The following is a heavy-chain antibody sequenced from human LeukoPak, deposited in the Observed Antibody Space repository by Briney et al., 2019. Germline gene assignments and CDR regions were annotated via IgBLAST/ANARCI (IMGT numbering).Heavy chain of an antibody. CDR2: IRQDGNEK. V-gene: IGHV3-7*03. CDR3: ARRYFDY. CDR1: GFTFSDYW. Sequence: GGALRLSCAASGFTFSDYWMQWVRQAPGKGLEGVAHIRQDGNEKYYVDSVRGRFTISRDNAKNSLYLQMNSLRAEDTAIYYCARRYFDYWGQGTLVTVSS. J-gene: IGHJ4*02.